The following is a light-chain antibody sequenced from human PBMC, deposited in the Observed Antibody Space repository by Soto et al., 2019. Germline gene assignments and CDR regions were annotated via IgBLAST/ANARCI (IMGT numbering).Light chain of an antibody. J-gene: IGKJ3*01. CDR2: GAS. CDR1: QSVSSN. V-gene: IGKV3-15*01. Sequence: EIVMTQSPATLSVSPGERATLSCRASQSVSSNLAWYQQKPGQAPRLLIYGASTRATGIPARFSGSGSGTEFTLTISSLQSEDFAVYYCQQYNNWGTFGPGTIVDIK. CDR3: QQYNNWGT.